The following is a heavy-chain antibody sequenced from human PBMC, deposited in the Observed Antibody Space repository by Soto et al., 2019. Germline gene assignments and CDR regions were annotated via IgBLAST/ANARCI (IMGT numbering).Heavy chain of an antibody. J-gene: IGHJ5*02. CDR3: ARDRITMLRGAHRFDP. CDR1: GDSISSYS. Sequence: SETLSLTCTVSGDSISSYSWSWIRQPAGMGLEWIGRVYTSGTTNFNPSLKSRVSMSVDTSKNQFSLRLKSVTAADTAIYFCARDRITMLRGAHRFDPWGQGILVTVSS. V-gene: IGHV4-4*07. D-gene: IGHD3-10*01. CDR2: VYTSGTT.